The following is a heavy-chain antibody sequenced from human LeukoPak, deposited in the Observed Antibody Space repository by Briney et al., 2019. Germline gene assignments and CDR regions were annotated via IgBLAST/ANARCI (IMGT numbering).Heavy chain of an antibody. J-gene: IGHJ4*02. CDR1: GGSFSGYY. CDR3: ARGYFLSYSNYPFLDY. CDR2: INHSGST. Sequence: PSETLSLTCAVYGGSFSGYYWSWIRQPPGKGLEWNGEINHSGSTNYNPSLKSRVTISVDTSKNQFSLKLSSVTAADTAVYYCARGYFLSYSNYPFLDYWGQGTLVTVSS. D-gene: IGHD4-4*01. V-gene: IGHV4-34*01.